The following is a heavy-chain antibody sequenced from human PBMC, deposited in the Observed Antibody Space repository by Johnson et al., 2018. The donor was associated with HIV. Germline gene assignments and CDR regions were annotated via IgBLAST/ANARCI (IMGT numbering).Heavy chain of an antibody. CDR1: GFTFSSYA. J-gene: IGHJ3*02. CDR2: ISYDGSNK. V-gene: IGHV3-30*14. CDR3: ARDGVRDGVRIHAFDI. Sequence: QVQLVESGGGVVQPGRSLRLSCAASGFTFSSYAMHWVRQAPGNGLEWVAVISYDGSNKYYADSVKGRFTISRDNSKNTLYLQMNSLRAEDTAVYYCARDGVRDGVRIHAFDIWGQGTMVTVSS. D-gene: IGHD2/OR15-2a*01.